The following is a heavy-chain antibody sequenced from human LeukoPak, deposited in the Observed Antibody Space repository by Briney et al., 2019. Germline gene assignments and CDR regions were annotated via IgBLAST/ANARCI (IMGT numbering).Heavy chain of an antibody. CDR3: AKDRPTSIDPYYMDV. Sequence: AGGSLRLSCAASGFTFSSYGMHWVRQAPGKGLEWVAFIRYDGSNKYYADSVKGRFTISRDNSKNTLYLQMNSLRAEDTAVYCAKDRPTSIDPYYMDVWGKGTTVTVSS. J-gene: IGHJ6*03. CDR1: GFTFSSYG. CDR2: IRYDGSNK. D-gene: IGHD2/OR15-2a*01. V-gene: IGHV3-30*02.